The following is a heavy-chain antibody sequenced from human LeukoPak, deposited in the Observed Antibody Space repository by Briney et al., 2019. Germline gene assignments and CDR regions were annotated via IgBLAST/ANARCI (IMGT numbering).Heavy chain of an antibody. CDR2: IYYTGST. CDR1: GGSINSYY. Sequence: SETLSLTCTVSGGSINSYYWSWIRQPPGKDLEWVGYIYYTGSTNYNPSLKSRVTISLDTSRNQFSLKLTSVTAADTAVYYCARDASIAGSGITNWGQGIRVTVSS. V-gene: IGHV4-59*01. D-gene: IGHD1-14*01. J-gene: IGHJ4*02. CDR3: ARDASIAGSGITN.